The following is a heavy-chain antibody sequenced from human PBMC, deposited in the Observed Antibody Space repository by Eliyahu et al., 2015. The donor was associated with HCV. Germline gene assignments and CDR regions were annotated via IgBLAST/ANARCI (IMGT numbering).Heavy chain of an antibody. Sequence: EVQLLESGGDLVQPGGSLSLSCVASGFXFSSSPMTWVRQSPGEGLEWVSTLSGGGTSTAYADSVRGRFTISRDNSKNTLFLQMNSLRAEDSAIYYCAKLGSCYGPACYGVDVWGQGTTVTVSS. D-gene: IGHD3-10*01. J-gene: IGHJ6*02. V-gene: IGHV3-23*01. CDR2: LSGGGTST. CDR1: GFXFSSSP. CDR3: AKLGSCYGPACYGVDV.